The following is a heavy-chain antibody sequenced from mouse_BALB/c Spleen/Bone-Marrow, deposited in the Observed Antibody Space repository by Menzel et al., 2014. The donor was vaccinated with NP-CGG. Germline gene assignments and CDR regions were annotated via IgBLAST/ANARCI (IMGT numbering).Heavy chain of an antibody. CDR3: ARERDYDYAYAMDY. V-gene: IGHV14-3*02. CDR2: IDPANGNT. Sequence: VQLQQSGAELVKPGASVKLSCTASGFNIKDTYMHWVKQRPEQGLEWIGRIDPANGNTKYDPKFQGKATITADTSSNTAYLQLNSLTAEDTAAYYCARERDYDYAYAMDYWGQGTSVTVSS. J-gene: IGHJ4*01. D-gene: IGHD2-4*01. CDR1: GFNIKDTY.